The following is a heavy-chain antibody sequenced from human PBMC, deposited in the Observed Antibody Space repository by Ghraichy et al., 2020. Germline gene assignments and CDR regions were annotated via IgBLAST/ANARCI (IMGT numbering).Heavy chain of an antibody. D-gene: IGHD3-22*01. V-gene: IGHV3-30*18. Sequence: GGSLRLSCAASGFTFSKYGMHWVRQAPGQGLEWVAVVSYDGSSKNYVDSGRFTISRDNSKNTLFLQMTFLRPEDTAVYYCAKERDTSGYYSFRGDYYGMDVWGQGTTVTVSS. CDR3: AKERDTSGYYSFRGDYYGMDV. CDR2: VSYDGSSK. CDR1: GFTFSKYG. J-gene: IGHJ6*02.